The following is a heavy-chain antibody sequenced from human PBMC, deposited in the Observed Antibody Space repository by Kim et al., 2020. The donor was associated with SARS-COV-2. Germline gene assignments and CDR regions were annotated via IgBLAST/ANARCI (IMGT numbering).Heavy chain of an antibody. CDR2: IWYDGSNK. CDR3: AREQQQLVRYYYYGMDV. D-gene: IGHD6-13*01. V-gene: IGHV3-33*01. CDR1: GFTFSSYG. J-gene: IGHJ6*02. Sequence: GGSLRLSCAASGFTFSSYGMHWVRQAPGKGLEWVAVIWYDGSNKYYADSVKGRFTISRDNSKNTLYLQMNSLRAEDTAVYYCAREQQQLVRYYYYGMDVWGQGTTVTVSS.